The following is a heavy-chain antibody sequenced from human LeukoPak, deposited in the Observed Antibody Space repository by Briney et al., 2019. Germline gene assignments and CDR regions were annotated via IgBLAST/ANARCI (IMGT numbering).Heavy chain of an antibody. CDR3: ARGGGRYSSSWYRLDY. D-gene: IGHD6-13*01. CDR2: INHSGST. CDR1: GGSFSGYY. J-gene: IGHJ4*02. V-gene: IGHV4-34*01. Sequence: SETLSLTCAVYGGSFSGYYWSWIRQPPGKGLEWIGEINHSGSTNYNPSLKSRVTISVGTSKNQFSLKLSSVTAADTAVYYCARGGGRYSSSWYRLDYWGQGTLVTVSS.